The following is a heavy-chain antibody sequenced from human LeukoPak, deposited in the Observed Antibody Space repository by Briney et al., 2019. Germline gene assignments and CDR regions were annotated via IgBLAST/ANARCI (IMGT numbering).Heavy chain of an antibody. Sequence: SETLSLTCVVYGGSFSGYYWSWIRQPPGKGLEWIGEIYHTGSTNYNPSLKSRVTISVDKSKNQFSLKLSSVTAADTAVYYCARVRAPGGGDYFDYWGQGTLVTVSS. CDR2: IYHTGST. V-gene: IGHV4-34*01. J-gene: IGHJ4*02. CDR1: GGSFSGYY. CDR3: ARVRAPGGGDYFDY. D-gene: IGHD2-2*01.